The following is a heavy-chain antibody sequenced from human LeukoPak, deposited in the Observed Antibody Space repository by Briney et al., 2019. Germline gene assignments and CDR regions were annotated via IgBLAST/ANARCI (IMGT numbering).Heavy chain of an antibody. V-gene: IGHV4-4*07. CDR1: GGSISGYF. D-gene: IGHD3-10*01. J-gene: IGHJ4*02. Sequence: SETLSLTCTVSGGSISGYFWSWIRQPAGKGLEWIGRIYTSGSTKYNPSLKSRVTISVDTSKNQFSLKLSSVTAADTAVYYCARDRSWFGELYNDYWGQGTLVTVSS. CDR2: IYTSGST. CDR3: ARDRSWFGELYNDY.